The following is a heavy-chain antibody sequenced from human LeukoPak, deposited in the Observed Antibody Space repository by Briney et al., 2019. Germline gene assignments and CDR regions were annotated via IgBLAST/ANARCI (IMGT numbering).Heavy chain of an antibody. J-gene: IGHJ4*02. D-gene: IGHD1-1*01. Sequence: GGSLRLSCAASGFTVSSNYTSWVRQAPGKGLEWVSVIYSGGSTYYADSVKGRFTISRDNSKNTLYLQMNSLRAEDTAVYYCARARPGNDGGNFDYWGQGTLVTVSS. CDR1: GFTVSSNY. V-gene: IGHV3-53*01. CDR2: IYSGGST. CDR3: ARARPGNDGGNFDY.